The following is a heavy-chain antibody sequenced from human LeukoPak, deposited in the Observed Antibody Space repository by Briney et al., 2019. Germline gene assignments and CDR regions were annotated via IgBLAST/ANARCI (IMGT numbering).Heavy chain of an antibody. CDR3: ARHRRSTTGSEEYDY. V-gene: IGHV4-39*01. CDR2: IYYSGST. Sequence: SETLSLTCTVSGDSISRSSYYWAWIRQPPGKGLEWIGSIYYSGSTYYNPSLKSRVTISVDTSKNQFSLKVSSVTAADTAAYYCARHRRSTTGSEEYDYWGQGTLVTVS. D-gene: IGHD2-8*02. J-gene: IGHJ4*02. CDR1: GDSISRSSYY.